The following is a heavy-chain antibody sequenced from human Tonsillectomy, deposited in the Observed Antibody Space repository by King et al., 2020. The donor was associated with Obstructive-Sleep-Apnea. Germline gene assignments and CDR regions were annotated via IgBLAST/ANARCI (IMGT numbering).Heavy chain of an antibody. CDR2: ISSSGSYT. D-gene: IGHD4-17*01. J-gene: IGHJ4*02. CDR3: ASVGTLPTVTPDS. CDR1: GFTFSDYY. Sequence: LVESGGGLVKPGGSLSLSCAASGFTFSDYYMSWIRQAPGKGLEWVSYISSSGSYTNYADSVKGRFTVSRDNAKNSLSLQMDSLRAEDTAVYYCASVGTLPTVTPDSWGQGTLVTVSS. V-gene: IGHV3-11*06.